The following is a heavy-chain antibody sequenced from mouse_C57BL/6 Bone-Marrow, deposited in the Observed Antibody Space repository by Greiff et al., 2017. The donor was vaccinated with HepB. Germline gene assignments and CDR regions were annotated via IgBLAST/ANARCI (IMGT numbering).Heavy chain of an antibody. D-gene: IGHD1-1*01. Sequence: VQLQESGAELARPGASVKLSCKASGYTFTSYGISWVKQRTGQGLEWIGEIYPRSGNTYYNEKFKGKATLTEDKSSIKAYMELRSLTSADSAVYFCARRGTVVATGDYWGQGTTLTVSS. CDR2: IYPRSGNT. V-gene: IGHV1-81*01. CDR1: GYTFTSYG. J-gene: IGHJ2*01. CDR3: ARRGTVVATGDY.